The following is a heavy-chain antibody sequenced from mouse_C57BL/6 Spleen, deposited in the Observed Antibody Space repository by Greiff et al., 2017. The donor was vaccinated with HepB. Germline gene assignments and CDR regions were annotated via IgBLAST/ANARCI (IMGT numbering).Heavy chain of an antibody. J-gene: IGHJ1*03. D-gene: IGHD1-1*01. CDR2: IDPSDSYT. V-gene: IGHV1-69*01. CDR3: ARGACFTTVVATDSDV. Sequence: VQLQQPGAELVMPGASVKLSCKASGYTFTSYWMHWVKQRPGQGLEWIGEIDPSDSYTNYNQKFKGKSTLTVDKSSSTAYMQLSSLTSEDSAVYYCARGACFTTVVATDSDVWGTGTTVTVSS. CDR1: GYTFTSYW.